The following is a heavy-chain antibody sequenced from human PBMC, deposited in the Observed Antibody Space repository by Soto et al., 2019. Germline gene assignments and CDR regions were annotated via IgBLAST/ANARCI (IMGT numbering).Heavy chain of an antibody. CDR2: MTGTGATI. CDR1: GFSFSTYA. J-gene: IGHJ4*02. CDR3: VKVIVVAAGTLAFDY. V-gene: IGHV3-23*01. D-gene: IGHD3-22*01. Sequence: EVQLLESGGGMVQPGGSLRLSCVASGFSFSTYALSWVRQAPGKGLEWVSFMTGTGATIYYADSVKGRFTISRDNSKNTLFLDMNSLRGEDTAVYYCVKVIVVAAGTLAFDYWGQGTLVTVSS.